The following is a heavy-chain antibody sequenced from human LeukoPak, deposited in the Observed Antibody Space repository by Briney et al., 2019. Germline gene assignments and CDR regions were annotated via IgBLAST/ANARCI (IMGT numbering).Heavy chain of an antibody. V-gene: IGHV1-18*01. CDR2: ISAYNGNT. CDR1: DYTFTSYG. Sequence: ASVKVSCKASDYTFTSYGISWVRQAPGQGLEWMGWISAYNGNTNYAQKLQGRVTMTTDTSTSTAYMELRSLRSDDTAVYYCARDYDPIVGATGYFDYWGQGTLVTVSS. CDR3: ARDYDPIVGATGYFDY. D-gene: IGHD1-26*01. J-gene: IGHJ4*02.